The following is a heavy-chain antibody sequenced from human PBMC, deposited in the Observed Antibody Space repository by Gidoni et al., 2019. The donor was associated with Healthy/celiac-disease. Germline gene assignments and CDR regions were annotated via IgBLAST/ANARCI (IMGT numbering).Heavy chain of an antibody. CDR3: ATWGYSSSW. D-gene: IGHD6-13*01. CDR1: GGSISSYY. CDR2: IYYSGST. V-gene: IGHV4-59*01. J-gene: IGHJ1*01. Sequence: QVQLQESGPGLVKPSETLSLTCTVSGGSISSYYWSWIRQPPGKGLEWIGYIYYSGSTNYNPSLKSRVTISVDTSKNQFSLKLSSVTAADTAVYYCATWGYSSSWWGQGTLVTVSS.